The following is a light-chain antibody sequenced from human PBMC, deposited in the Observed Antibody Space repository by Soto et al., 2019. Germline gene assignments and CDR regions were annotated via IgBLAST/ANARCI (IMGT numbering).Light chain of an antibody. CDR2: KIS. J-gene: IGKJ2*01. Sequence: DVVMTQSPLSLPVTFGQPASISCRSSQSLVHSDGNTYLNWFHQRPGQSPRRLIYKISNRDSGVPDRFSGSGSGADFTLKISRVEAEDVVGFYFCMQATYGPYTFGQGTKLDIK. CDR1: QSLVHSDGNTY. CDR3: MQATYGPYT. V-gene: IGKV2-30*02.